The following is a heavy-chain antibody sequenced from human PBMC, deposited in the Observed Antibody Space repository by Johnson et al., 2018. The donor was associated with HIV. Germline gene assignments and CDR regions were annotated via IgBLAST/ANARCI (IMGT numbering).Heavy chain of an antibody. CDR1: GFTFSNYG. V-gene: IGHV3-30*02. CDR3: AKDQERLLWFGTGGI. CDR2: IRYDGRNK. J-gene: IGHJ3*02. Sequence: QVQLVESGGGVVQPGGSLRLSCAASGFTFSNYGMHWVRQTPGKGLEWVAFIRYDGRNKYYADSVKGRFPISRDNSKNTLYLQMNSLRAEDTAVYYCAKDQERLLWFGTGGIWGQGTMVTVSS. D-gene: IGHD3-10*01.